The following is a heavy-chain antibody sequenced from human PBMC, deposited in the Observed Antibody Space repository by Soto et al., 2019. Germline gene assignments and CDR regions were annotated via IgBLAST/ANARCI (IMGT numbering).Heavy chain of an antibody. CDR3: ARLVNFYYYGMDV. V-gene: IGHV3-7*01. J-gene: IGHJ6*02. Sequence: GGSLRLSCAASGFTFSSYWMNWVRQAPGKGLEWVANIKQDGSEKYYVDSVKGLFTISRDNAKNSLFLQMNSLRAEDTAVYYCARLVNFYYYGMDVWGQGTTVTVS. CDR1: GFTFSSYW. CDR2: IKQDGSEK.